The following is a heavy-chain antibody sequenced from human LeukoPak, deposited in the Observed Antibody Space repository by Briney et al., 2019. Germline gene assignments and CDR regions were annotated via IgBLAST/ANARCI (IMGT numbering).Heavy chain of an antibody. Sequence: PSETLSLTCTVSGGSISSYYWSWIRQPPGKGLEWIGYIYYSGSTNYNPSLKSRVTISVDTSKNQFSLKLSSVTAADTTVYYCARPSGEAFDIWGQGTMVTVSS. J-gene: IGHJ3*02. CDR3: ARPSGEAFDI. D-gene: IGHD3-10*01. CDR1: GGSISSYY. V-gene: IGHV4-59*01. CDR2: IYYSGST.